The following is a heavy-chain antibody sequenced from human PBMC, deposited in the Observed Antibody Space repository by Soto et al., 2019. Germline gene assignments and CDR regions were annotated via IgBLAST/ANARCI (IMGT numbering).Heavy chain of an antibody. CDR2: IYPGDSDT. V-gene: IGHV5-51*01. CDR1: GYSFTNYW. D-gene: IGHD3-9*01. CDR3: ARPILTGYYNRAFDI. Sequence: GESLKISCKGSGYSFTNYWIGWVRQMPGKGLEWMGIIYPGDSDTRYSPSFQGQVAISADKSISTAYLQWSSLKASDTAMHYCARPILTGYYNRAFDIWGQGTMVTVSS. J-gene: IGHJ3*02.